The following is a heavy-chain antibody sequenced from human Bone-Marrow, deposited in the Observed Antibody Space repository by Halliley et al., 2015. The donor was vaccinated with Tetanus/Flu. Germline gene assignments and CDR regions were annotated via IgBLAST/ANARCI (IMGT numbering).Heavy chain of an antibody. CDR2: ITGASTNL. CDR3: ARPVIAATVQIAY. Sequence: SLRLSCAASGFNFNIYNMNWVRQAPGKGLEWVSSITGASTNLNYADSVKGRFTISRDNAKNSLYLQMNSLRAEDTAVYYCARPVIAATVQIAYWGQGTLVTVSS. D-gene: IGHD5-12*01. V-gene: IGHV3-21*01. CDR1: GFNFNIYN. J-gene: IGHJ4*02.